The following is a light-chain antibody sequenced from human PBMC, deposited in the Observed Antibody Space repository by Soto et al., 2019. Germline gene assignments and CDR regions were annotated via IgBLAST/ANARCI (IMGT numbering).Light chain of an antibody. CDR2: TVS. CDR1: ESVSTW. J-gene: IGKJ4*01. Sequence: DIQMTQSPSTLSASIGDRVTITCRTNESVSTWLAWYQQKPGKAPKLLIYTVSNLQSGVPSRFSGSGSETEFTLTISSLYPDDPGTYSCPQYTYWLSFGGGTNVEIK. CDR3: PQYTYWLS. V-gene: IGKV1-5*03.